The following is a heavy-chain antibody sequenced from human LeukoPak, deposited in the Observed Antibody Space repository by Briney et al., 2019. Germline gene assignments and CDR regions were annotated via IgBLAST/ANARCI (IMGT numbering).Heavy chain of an antibody. CDR3: IREGGRYGGYDLDY. D-gene: IGHD5-12*01. J-gene: IGHJ4*02. V-gene: IGHV6-1*01. Sequence: SQTLSLTCAISGDGVSSNSAAWNWIRQSPSRGLEWLGRTYYRSKWSKDYATSVKGRINIYPDTSKNQFSLQLNSVTPEDTAVYYCIREGGRYGGYDLDYWGQGTLVTVSS. CDR2: TYYRSKWSK. CDR1: GDGVSSNSAA.